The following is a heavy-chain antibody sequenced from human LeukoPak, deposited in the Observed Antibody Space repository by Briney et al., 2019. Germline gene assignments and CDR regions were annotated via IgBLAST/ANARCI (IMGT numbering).Heavy chain of an antibody. D-gene: IGHD6-13*01. Sequence: SETLSLTCAVYGGSFSGYYWSWIRQPPGKGLEWIGEINHSGSTNYNPPLKSRVTISVDTSKNQFSLKLSSVTAADTAVYYCARPFSAAAWATDAFDIWGQGTMVTVSS. CDR3: ARPFSAAAWATDAFDI. V-gene: IGHV4-34*01. CDR1: GGSFSGYY. CDR2: INHSGST. J-gene: IGHJ3*02.